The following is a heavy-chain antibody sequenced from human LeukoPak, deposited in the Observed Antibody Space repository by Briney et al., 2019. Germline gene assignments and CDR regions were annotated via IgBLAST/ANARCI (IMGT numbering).Heavy chain of an antibody. V-gene: IGHV3-23*01. Sequence: GGSLRLSCAASGFTFSSYAMSWVRQAPGKGLEWVSAISGSSGSTYYADPVKGRFTISRDNSKNTLYLQMNSQRAEDTAVYYCAKGAYGSGSSNFDYWGQGTLVTVSS. CDR3: AKGAYGSGSSNFDY. CDR2: ISGSSGST. D-gene: IGHD3-10*01. J-gene: IGHJ4*02. CDR1: GFTFSSYA.